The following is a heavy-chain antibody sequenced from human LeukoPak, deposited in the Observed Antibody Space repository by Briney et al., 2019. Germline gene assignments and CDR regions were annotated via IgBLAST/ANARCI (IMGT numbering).Heavy chain of an antibody. D-gene: IGHD5/OR15-5a*01. V-gene: IGHV4-39*01. CDR3: ARQSRIRKGSRGNNWFDP. Sequence: PSATLSLTCTVSGHSISNSRHYWGWIRQSPGKGLEWIGTIYYSGSTYYNPSLKSRVTISVDTSKNQFSLKLSSVTAADTAVYYCARQSRIRKGSRGNNWFDPWGQGTLVTVSS. CDR2: IYYSGST. CDR1: GHSISNSRHY. J-gene: IGHJ5*02.